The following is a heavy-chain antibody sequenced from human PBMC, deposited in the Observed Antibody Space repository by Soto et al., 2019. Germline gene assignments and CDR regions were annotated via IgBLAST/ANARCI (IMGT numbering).Heavy chain of an antibody. J-gene: IGHJ4*02. CDR2: MNMDGSRT. Sequence: EVQLVESGGGLVQPGGSLRLSCAASGFTFSIYWMHWVRQAPGKGLVWVSRMNMDGSRTSYADFAKGRFTISRDDAKSTVYLQMSNQRAEDTAVYYCVRGDGDRYDGHGYLGRHWGQGTLVTVSS. V-gene: IGHV3-74*01. CDR3: VRGDGDRYDGHGYLGRH. D-gene: IGHD2-21*01. CDR1: GFTFSIYW.